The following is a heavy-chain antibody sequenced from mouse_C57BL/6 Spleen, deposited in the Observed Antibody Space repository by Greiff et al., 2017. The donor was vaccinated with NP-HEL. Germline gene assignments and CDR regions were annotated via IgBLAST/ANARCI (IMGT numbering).Heavy chain of an antibody. Sequence: QVQLQQSGPELVKPGASVKISCKASGYAFSSSWMNWVKQRPGKGLEWIGRIYPGDGDTNYNGQFKGKATLTADKSSSTAYMQLSSLTSEDSAVYFWASSYYGSSSRYFDVWGTGTTVTVSS. V-gene: IGHV1-82*01. CDR2: IYPGDGDT. J-gene: IGHJ1*03. CDR1: GYAFSSSW. CDR3: ASSYYGSSSRYFDV. D-gene: IGHD1-1*01.